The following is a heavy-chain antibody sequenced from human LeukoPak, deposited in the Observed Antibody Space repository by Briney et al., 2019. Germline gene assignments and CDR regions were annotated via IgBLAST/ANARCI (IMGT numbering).Heavy chain of an antibody. CDR3: ARGEYYYDSSGL. CDR2: ISSSSGYI. D-gene: IGHD3-22*01. V-gene: IGHV3-21*01. Sequence: GGSLRLSCAASGFIFSSYSMSWVRRAPGKGLEWVSSISSSSGYIYYADSVKGRFTISRDNSKNTLYLQMNSLRAEDTAVYHCARGEYYYDSSGLWGQGTLVTVSS. CDR1: GFIFSSYS. J-gene: IGHJ4*02.